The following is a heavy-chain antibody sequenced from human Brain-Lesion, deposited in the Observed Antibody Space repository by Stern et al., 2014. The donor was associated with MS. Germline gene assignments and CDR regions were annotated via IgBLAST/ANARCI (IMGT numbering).Heavy chain of an antibody. V-gene: IGHV1-2*02. Sequence: QDQLVQSEAEVKKPGASVKVSCKTSGYIFTGYYIHWVRQAPGQGLEWMAWINPNTGGTKYAQKFQGRVTMSRDTSISTAYVELSSLTSDDTAVYYCARDQRGITIFGVVTDYYYLGMDVWGQGTTVTVSS. D-gene: IGHD3-3*01. CDR1: GYIFTGYY. J-gene: IGHJ6*02. CDR2: INPNTGGT. CDR3: ARDQRGITIFGVVTDYYYLGMDV.